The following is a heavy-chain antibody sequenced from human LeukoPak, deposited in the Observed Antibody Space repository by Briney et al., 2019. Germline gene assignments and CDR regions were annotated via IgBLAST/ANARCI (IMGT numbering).Heavy chain of an antibody. CDR2: IYYSGST. CDR3: ARGYRYSSGRYLVY. V-gene: IGHV4-59*12. CDR1: GGSISSYY. D-gene: IGHD6-19*01. Sequence: KSSETLSLTCTVSGGSISSYYWSWIRQPPGKGLEWIGYIYYSGSTNYNPSLKSRVTISVDTSKNQFSLKLSSVTAADTAVYYCARGYRYSSGRYLVYWGQGTLVTVSS. J-gene: IGHJ4*02.